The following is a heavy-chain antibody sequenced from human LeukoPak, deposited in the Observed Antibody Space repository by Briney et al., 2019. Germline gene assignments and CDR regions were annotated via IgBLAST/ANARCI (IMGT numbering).Heavy chain of an antibody. D-gene: IGHD6-25*01. CDR3: ARGGPHYLARLDPFDY. CDR2: IYYSGNT. V-gene: IGHV4-59*12. CDR1: GGSISSYH. J-gene: IGHJ4*02. Sequence: PSETLSLTCTVSGGSISSYHWSWIRQPPGKGLEWIGYIYYSGNTNYNPSLKSRVTISLDTSKNQFSLKVCSVTAADTAVYYCARGGPHYLARLDPFDYWGQGTLVTVSS.